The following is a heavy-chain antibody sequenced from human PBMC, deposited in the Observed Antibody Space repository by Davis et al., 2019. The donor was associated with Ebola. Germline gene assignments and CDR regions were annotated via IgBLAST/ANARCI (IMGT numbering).Heavy chain of an antibody. J-gene: IGHJ4*02. Sequence: PGGSLRLSCAASGFTFSHYYMTWIRQAPGKGLQWVAYISGRSTYTNYADSVKGRFTISRDNAKNSVSLQMDSLRAEDTAVYYCATMTGSYRSYYFDYWGQGALVTVS. CDR1: GFTFSHYY. CDR2: ISGRSTYT. V-gene: IGHV3-11*06. CDR3: ATMTGSYRSYYFDY. D-gene: IGHD3-9*01.